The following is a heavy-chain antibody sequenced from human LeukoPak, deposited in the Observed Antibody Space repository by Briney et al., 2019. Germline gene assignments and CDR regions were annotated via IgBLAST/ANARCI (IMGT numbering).Heavy chain of an antibody. CDR1: GGTFSSYA. Sequence: SVKVSCKASGGTFSSYAISWVRQAPGQGLEWMGGIIPIFGTANYAQKFQGRVTMTRNTSISTAYMELSSLRSEDTAVYYCARGRPELTNWFDPWGQGTLVTVSS. J-gene: IGHJ5*02. CDR2: IIPIFGTA. V-gene: IGHV1-69*05. D-gene: IGHD1-26*01. CDR3: ARGRPELTNWFDP.